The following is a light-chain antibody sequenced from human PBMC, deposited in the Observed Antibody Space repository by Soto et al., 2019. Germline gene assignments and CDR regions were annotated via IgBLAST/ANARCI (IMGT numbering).Light chain of an antibody. Sequence: DIQMTQSPSTLSASIGDRVTITCRASQSVDSWLAWYQQQPGKAPKLLIYKASSLQTGVPSRFSGSGSGTEFTLTISSLQPYDFATYYCQHYHDYSRVFGQGTKVEIK. V-gene: IGKV1-5*03. J-gene: IGKJ1*01. CDR2: KAS. CDR1: QSVDSW. CDR3: QHYHDYSRV.